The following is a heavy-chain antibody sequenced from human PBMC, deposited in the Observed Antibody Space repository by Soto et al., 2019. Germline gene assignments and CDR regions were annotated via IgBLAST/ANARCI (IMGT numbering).Heavy chain of an antibody. CDR1: GYTFPSYD. CDR2: MNPNSVNT. J-gene: IGHJ4*02. V-gene: IGHV1-8*01. Sequence: ASVKVSCKASGYTFPSYDINWARQATGQVLELMGWMNPNSVNTGYAQKFQGRVTMTRNTSISTAYMELSSLRSEDTAVYYCASGARGYSYGYHFDYWGQGTLVTVSS. D-gene: IGHD5-18*01. CDR3: ASGARGYSYGYHFDY.